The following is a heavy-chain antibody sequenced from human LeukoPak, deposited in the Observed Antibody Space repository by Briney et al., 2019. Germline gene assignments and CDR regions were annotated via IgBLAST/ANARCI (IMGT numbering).Heavy chain of an antibody. CDR1: GFTFSSSA. Sequence: GGSLRLSCAASGFTFSSSAMSWVRQGPGKGLGWVSGISGGSDTTYYADSVRDRFTISRDNSKNTLYLQMSSLRAEDTARYFCAKVRSGWSPFDYWGQGTLVTVSS. D-gene: IGHD6-19*01. J-gene: IGHJ4*02. V-gene: IGHV3-23*01. CDR2: ISGGSDTT. CDR3: AKVRSGWSPFDY.